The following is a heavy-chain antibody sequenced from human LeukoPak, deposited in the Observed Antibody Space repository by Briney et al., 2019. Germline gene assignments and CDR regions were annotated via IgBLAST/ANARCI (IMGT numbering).Heavy chain of an antibody. J-gene: IGHJ5*02. CDR1: GFNFNDYA. D-gene: IGHD6-19*01. V-gene: IGHV3-9*01. Sequence: GGSLRLSCAASGFNFNDYAMHWVRQAPGKGLEWVSGISWNGDSIDYADSVKGRFTISRDNAKNSLFLQMNSLRAEDTAFYYCAKDINRGISVIGTTGFDPWAREPWSSSP. CDR2: ISWNGDSI. CDR3: AKDINRGISVIGTTGFDP.